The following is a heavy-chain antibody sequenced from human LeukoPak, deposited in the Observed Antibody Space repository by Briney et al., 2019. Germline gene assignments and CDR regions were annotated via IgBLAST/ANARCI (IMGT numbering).Heavy chain of an antibody. CDR1: GFTLDAYA. CDR2: INADGSRT. V-gene: IGHV3-43*02. D-gene: IGHD3-3*01. Sequence: GGSLRLSCVASGFTLDAYAMHWVRQVRGKGLEWVALINADGSRTYYADSVKGRFTISRDNYKNSLYLQMTSLRPEDSALYYCATWAFYHDLDVWGRGTTVTVSS. J-gene: IGHJ6*02. CDR3: ATWAFYHDLDV.